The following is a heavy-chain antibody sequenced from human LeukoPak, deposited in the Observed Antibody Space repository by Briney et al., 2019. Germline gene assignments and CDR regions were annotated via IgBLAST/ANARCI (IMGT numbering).Heavy chain of an antibody. Sequence: SETLSLTCAVSGGSISSSNWWSWVRQPPGKGLEWIGEIYHSGSTNYNPSLKSRVTISVDTSKNQFSLKLSSVTAADTAVYYCARGLWGITGTTPYFDYWGQGTLVTVSS. D-gene: IGHD1-7*01. CDR1: GGSISSSNW. J-gene: IGHJ4*02. CDR2: IYHSGST. V-gene: IGHV4-4*02. CDR3: ARGLWGITGTTPYFDY.